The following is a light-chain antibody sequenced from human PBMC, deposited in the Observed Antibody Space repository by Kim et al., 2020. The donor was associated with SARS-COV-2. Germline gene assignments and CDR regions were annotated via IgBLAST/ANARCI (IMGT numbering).Light chain of an antibody. CDR1: QSITTW. CDR3: QQYNVH. CDR2: DAS. J-gene: IGKJ2*01. Sequence: DIQMTQSPSTLSASVGDRVTITCRASQSITTWFAWYQQKPGKAPKLLIYDASTLHSGVPSRFSGSGYGTEFTLTISSLQPDDSATYYCQQYNVHFGQGTKLEI. V-gene: IGKV1-5*01.